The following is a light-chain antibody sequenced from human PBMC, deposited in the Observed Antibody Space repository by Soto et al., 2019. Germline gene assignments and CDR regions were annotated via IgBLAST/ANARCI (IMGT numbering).Light chain of an antibody. Sequence: DTPMTQSPSSLSASVGDRVTITCRASQNVRSYLNWYQQKPGKAPKLLIYETSTLQSGVPSRFSGDGYGTDFTLSISSLHPEDFATYYCQQTFSTPRTFGQGTNVEI. CDR1: QNVRSY. V-gene: IGKV1-39*01. CDR2: ETS. J-gene: IGKJ1*01. CDR3: QQTFSTPRT.